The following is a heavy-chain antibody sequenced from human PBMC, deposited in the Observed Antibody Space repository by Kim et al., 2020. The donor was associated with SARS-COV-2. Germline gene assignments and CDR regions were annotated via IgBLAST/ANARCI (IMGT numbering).Heavy chain of an antibody. D-gene: IGHD3-10*01. CDR3: AHEPRNTGKFDS. CDR1: GYTFTTYP. Sequence: ASVKVSCKASGYTFTTYPMHWVRQAPGQRLEWMGWINADTGNTRYSQKFQGRVTMTRDTSANTAYMELSSLRSEDTAVYYCAHEPRNTGKFDSWGQGTLV. J-gene: IGHJ4*02. V-gene: IGHV1-3*01. CDR2: INADTGNT.